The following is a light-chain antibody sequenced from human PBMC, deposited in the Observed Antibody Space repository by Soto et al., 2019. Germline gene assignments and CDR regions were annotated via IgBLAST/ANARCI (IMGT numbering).Light chain of an antibody. V-gene: IGKV1-27*01. Sequence: DIQMTQSPSSLSASVGDRVTITCRASQVIKNYLAWYQLKPGKAPKLLIYAASTLQSGVPSRFSGSGSGTDFTLTISSLLPEDVATYYCQKYNSAPWTFGQGTKVEIK. CDR3: QKYNSAPWT. CDR2: AAS. CDR1: QVIKNY. J-gene: IGKJ1*01.